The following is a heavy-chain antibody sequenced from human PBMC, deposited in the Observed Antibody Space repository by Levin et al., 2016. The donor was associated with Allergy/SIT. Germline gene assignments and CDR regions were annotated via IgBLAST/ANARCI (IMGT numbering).Heavy chain of an antibody. CDR3: WGVGACTNGVCSGLRYYYYYMDV. V-gene: IGHV3-30*03. D-gene: IGHD2-8*01. Sequence: WIRQPPGKGLEWVAVISYDGSNKYYADSVKGRFTISRDNSKNTLYLQMNSLRAEDTAVYYCWGVGACTNGVCSGLRYYYYYMDVWGKGTTVTVSS. CDR2: ISYDGSNK. J-gene: IGHJ6*03.